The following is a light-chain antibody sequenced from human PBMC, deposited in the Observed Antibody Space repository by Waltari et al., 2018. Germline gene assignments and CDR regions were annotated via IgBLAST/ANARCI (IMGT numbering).Light chain of an antibody. CDR1: DSNIRLTP. J-gene: IGLJ2*01. CDR3: SVWDGRLNSHV. V-gene: IGLV1-44*01. CDR2: YNT. Sequence: VLTQPPSASGALGQCLTISCSGSDSNIRLTPVIWYRHLPATAPTLCIFYNTGGPGGVRERFSGSKSGTSASLAISGLLSEDEGVYFCSVWDGRLNSHVFGGGTKVTVL.